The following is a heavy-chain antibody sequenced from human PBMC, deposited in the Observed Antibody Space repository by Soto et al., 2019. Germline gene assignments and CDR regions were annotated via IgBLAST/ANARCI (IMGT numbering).Heavy chain of an antibody. CDR3: AREGYDYSREYYYYMDV. D-gene: IGHD4-4*01. CDR2: INSDGIRT. V-gene: IGHV3-74*01. J-gene: IGHJ6*03. Sequence: GGSLRLSCAASGFTFTNYWMHWVRQAPGKGLVCVSRINSDGIRTSYADSVKGRFTISRDNAKNTLYLQMDSLRAEDTAVYYCAREGYDYSREYYYYMDVWGKGTTVTVSS. CDR1: GFTFTNYW.